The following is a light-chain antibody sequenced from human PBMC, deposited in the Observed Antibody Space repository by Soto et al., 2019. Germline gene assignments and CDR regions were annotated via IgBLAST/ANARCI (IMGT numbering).Light chain of an antibody. CDR3: QQYHGSPT. CDR1: QSISRSD. J-gene: IGKJ4*01. Sequence: EIVLTQSPGTVSLSPGESATLSCRASQSISRSDLAWYQQKPGQAPRFLIYGASSRATGIPDRFSGSGSGTDFTLTITRLEPEDFAVYYCQQYHGSPTFGGGTKVDIK. CDR2: GAS. V-gene: IGKV3-20*01.